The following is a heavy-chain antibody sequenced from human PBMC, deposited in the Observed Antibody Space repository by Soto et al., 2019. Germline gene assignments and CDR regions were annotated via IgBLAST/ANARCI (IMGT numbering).Heavy chain of an antibody. CDR1: GFTFSSYS. CDR3: ARGLLYDSSGYPRFDS. D-gene: IGHD3-22*01. CDR2: ISSSSSYI. J-gene: IGHJ5*01. V-gene: IGHV3-21*01. Sequence: GSLRLSCASSGFTFSSYSMNWVRQAPGEGLEWVSPISSSSSYIYYADSVKGRFTISRDNAKNSLYLQMNSLRAEDTAVYYCARGLLYDSSGYPRFDSWGQGTLVIFSS.